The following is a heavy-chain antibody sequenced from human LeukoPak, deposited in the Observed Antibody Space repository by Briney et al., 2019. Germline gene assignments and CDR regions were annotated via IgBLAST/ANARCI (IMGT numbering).Heavy chain of an antibody. J-gene: IGHJ4*02. CDR3: ARGPWLGLNY. CDR2: IYYSGST. D-gene: IGHD3-22*01. Sequence: PSETLSLTCTVSGDSISSYYWSWIRQPPGKGLEWIGYIYYSGSTNYNPSLKSRVTISVDTSKNQFSLKLSSVTAADTAVYYCARGPWLGLNYWGQGTLVTVSS. V-gene: IGHV4-59*01. CDR1: GDSISSYY.